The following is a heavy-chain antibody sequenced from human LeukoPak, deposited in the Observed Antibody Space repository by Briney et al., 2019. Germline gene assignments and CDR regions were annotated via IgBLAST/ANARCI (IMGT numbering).Heavy chain of an antibody. CDR1: GYTFTSYD. CDR2: MNPNSGNT. D-gene: IGHD3-22*01. J-gene: IGHJ5*02. CDR3: ARVSYYYDRTLFDP. Sequence: ASVTVSCKASGYTFTSYDINWVRQATGQGLEWMGWMNPNSGNTGYARKFQGRVTITRNTSISTAYMELSSLRSEDTAVYYCARVSYYYDRTLFDPWGQGTLVTVSS. V-gene: IGHV1-8*03.